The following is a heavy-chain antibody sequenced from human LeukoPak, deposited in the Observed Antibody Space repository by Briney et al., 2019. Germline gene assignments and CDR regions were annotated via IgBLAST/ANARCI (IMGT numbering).Heavy chain of an antibody. CDR2: INPNSGGT. CDR3: ARDDWRCSSTSCYWFDP. D-gene: IGHD2-2*01. J-gene: IGHJ5*02. V-gene: IGHV1-2*02. Sequence: EASVKVSCKASGYTFTGYYMHWVRQAPGQGLEWMGWINPNSGGTNYAQKFQGRVTMTRDTSTSTAYMELRSLRSDDTAVYYCARDDWRCSSTSCYWFDPWGQGTLVTVSS. CDR1: GYTFTGYY.